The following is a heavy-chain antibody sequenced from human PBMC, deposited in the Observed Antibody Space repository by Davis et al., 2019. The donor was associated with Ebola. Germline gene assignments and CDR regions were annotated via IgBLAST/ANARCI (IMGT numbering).Heavy chain of an antibody. CDR1: GYIFIHYY. V-gene: IGHV1-2*04. CDR3: AREAADHRGIDF. CDR2: INPNTGGA. J-gene: IGHJ4*02. Sequence: ASVKVSCKASGYIFIHYYLHWVRQAPGRGLQWMGRINPNTGGADYAQDFQGWVTMTRETSTSTAYMQLNRLRSDDSAMYYCAREAADHRGIDFWGQGTMVTVSS. D-gene: IGHD1-14*01.